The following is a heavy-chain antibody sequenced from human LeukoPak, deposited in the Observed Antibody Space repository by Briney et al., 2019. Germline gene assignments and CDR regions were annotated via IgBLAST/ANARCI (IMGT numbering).Heavy chain of an antibody. D-gene: IGHD5-18*01. CDR1: GFTFSTYW. Sequence: GGSLRLSCAASGFTFSTYWMYWVRQAPGKGLVWVSHINSDESNTNYADSVKGRFTISRDNAKNTLYLQMNSLRAEDTAVYYCARDLSGVTGYTYGRGIDYWGQGTLVTVSS. J-gene: IGHJ4*02. CDR3: ARDLSGVTGYTYGRGIDY. V-gene: IGHV3-74*01. CDR2: INSDESNT.